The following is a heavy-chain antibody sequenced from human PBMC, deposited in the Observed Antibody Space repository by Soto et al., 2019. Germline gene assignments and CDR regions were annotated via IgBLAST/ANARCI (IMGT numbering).Heavy chain of an antibody. V-gene: IGHV3-48*02. Sequence: PGGSLRLSCAASGFTFSSYSMNWVRQAPGKGLEWVSYISSSSSTIYYAESVKGRFTISRDNAKNSLYLQMNSLRDEDTAVYYCAKDANKYCTNGVCYTAYYYGMDVWGQGTTVTVS. J-gene: IGHJ6*02. CDR2: ISSSSSTI. CDR3: AKDANKYCTNGVCYTAYYYGMDV. CDR1: GFTFSSYS. D-gene: IGHD2-8*01.